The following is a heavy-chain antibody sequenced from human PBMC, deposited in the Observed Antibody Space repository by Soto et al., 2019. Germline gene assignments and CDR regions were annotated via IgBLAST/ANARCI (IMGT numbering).Heavy chain of an antibody. CDR2: ISSNGGTT. Sequence: EVQLAESGGGMVQPGGSLRLSCVASGFTFSSYDMHWVRQAPGKGLEYVWSISSNGGTTYYGNSVKGRFTISRDNSKNTLYLQMGGLRAEDMAVYYCVRRVSGNYDYWGQGTLVTVSS. CDR3: VRRVSGNYDY. CDR1: GFTFSSYD. V-gene: IGHV3-64*01. D-gene: IGHD1-7*01. J-gene: IGHJ4*02.